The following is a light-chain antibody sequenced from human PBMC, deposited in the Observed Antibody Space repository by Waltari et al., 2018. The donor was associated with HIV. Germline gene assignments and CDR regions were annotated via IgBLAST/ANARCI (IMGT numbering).Light chain of an antibody. CDR2: EAS. Sequence: DIEMTQSPSSLSASVGDRVTITCRASQGIRSHLAWYQQKPGTAPKLLIYEASPLQSGVSSRFSGSGSGTDCTLTINSRQSDDVAAYFCQKYNSVPITFGQGTRLDI. J-gene: IGKJ5*01. CDR1: QGIRSH. V-gene: IGKV1-27*01. CDR3: QKYNSVPIT.